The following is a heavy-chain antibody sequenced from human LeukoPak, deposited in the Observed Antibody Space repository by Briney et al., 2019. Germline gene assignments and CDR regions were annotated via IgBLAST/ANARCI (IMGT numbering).Heavy chain of an antibody. D-gene: IGHD2-15*01. Sequence: SETLSLTCTVSGGSISSFYWSWIRQPPGKGLEWIGYIYNSGSTNYNPSLKSRVTISVDTSKHQFSLKLNSVTAADTAVYYCARDSSLYCSGGSCYQYFQHWGQGTLVTVSS. J-gene: IGHJ1*01. CDR3: ARDSSLYCSGGSCYQYFQH. CDR1: GGSISSFY. V-gene: IGHV4-59*01. CDR2: IYNSGST.